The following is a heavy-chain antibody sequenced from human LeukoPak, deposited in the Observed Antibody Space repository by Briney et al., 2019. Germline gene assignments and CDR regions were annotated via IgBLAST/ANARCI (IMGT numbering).Heavy chain of an antibody. D-gene: IGHD3-10*01. CDR2: SSAYNGNT. CDR1: GYTFTSYY. CDR3: ARDSDMARGDY. Sequence: ASVKVSCKASGYTFTSYYMHWVRQAPGQGLEWMGWSSAYNGNTNYAQKLQGRVTMTTDTSTSTAYMELRSLRSDDTAVYYCARDSDMARGDYWGQGTLVTVSS. V-gene: IGHV1-18*04. J-gene: IGHJ4*02.